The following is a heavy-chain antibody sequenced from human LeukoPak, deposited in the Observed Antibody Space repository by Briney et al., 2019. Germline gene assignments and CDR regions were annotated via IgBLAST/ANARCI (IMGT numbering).Heavy chain of an antibody. J-gene: IGHJ3*02. V-gene: IGHV1-69*04. D-gene: IGHD1/OR15-1a*01. CDR3: ARIGTNPAGGAFDI. Sequence: SVKVSCKASGGTFSSYAISWVRQAPGQGLEWMGRIIPILGIANYAQKFQGRVTITADKSTSTAYMELSSLRSEDTAVYYCARIGTNPAGGAFDIWGQGTMVTVSS. CDR1: GGTFSSYA. CDR2: IIPILGIA.